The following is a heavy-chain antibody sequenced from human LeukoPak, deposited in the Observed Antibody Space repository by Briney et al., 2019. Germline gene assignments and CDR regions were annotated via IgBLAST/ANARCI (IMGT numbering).Heavy chain of an antibody. CDR2: INPNSGGT. J-gene: IGHJ4*02. V-gene: IGHV1-2*02. CDR1: GYTFTGYY. D-gene: IGHD6-13*01. Sequence: ASVKVSCKASGYTFTGYYMHWVRQAPGQGLEWMGWINPNSGGTNYAQKFQGRVTMTRDTSISTAYLQWSSLKASDTAMYYRARGVSSSWISPLGYWGQGTLVTVSS. CDR3: ARGVSSSWISPLGY.